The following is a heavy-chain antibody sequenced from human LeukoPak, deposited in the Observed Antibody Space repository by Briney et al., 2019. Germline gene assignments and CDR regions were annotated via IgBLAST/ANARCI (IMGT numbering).Heavy chain of an antibody. D-gene: IGHD6-19*01. J-gene: IGHJ5*02. Sequence: KASETLPLTCTVSGGSISSSSYYWSWIRQPPGKGLEWIGEINHSGSTNYNPSLKSRVTISVDTSKSQFSLKLSSVTAADTAVYYCARVPYSSGWYDWFDPWGQGTLVTVSS. CDR2: INHSGST. CDR1: GGSISSSSYY. V-gene: IGHV4-39*07. CDR3: ARVPYSSGWYDWFDP.